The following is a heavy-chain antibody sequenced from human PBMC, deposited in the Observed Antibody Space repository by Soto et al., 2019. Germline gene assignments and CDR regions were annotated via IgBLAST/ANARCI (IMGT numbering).Heavy chain of an antibody. V-gene: IGHV1-8*01. CDR2: MNPNGGNA. CDR1: GYTFTSYD. Sequence: QVQLVQSGAEVKKPGASVKVSCKASGYTFTSYDINWVRQATGQGLEWMGWMNPNGGNAGYAQKFQGKDTQTRTTSISTAYRELSSLRSEDAAVYYSASQKVDASDYWGQGTMVTVSS. CDR3: ASQKVDASDY. J-gene: IGHJ4*02. D-gene: IGHD2-15*01.